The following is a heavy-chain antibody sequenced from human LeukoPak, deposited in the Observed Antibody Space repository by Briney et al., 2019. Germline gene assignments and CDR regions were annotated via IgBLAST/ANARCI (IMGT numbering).Heavy chain of an antibody. Sequence: GGSLRLSCTASGLNFDKYAMHWVRQRPGKGLEWVAVISADGTTDHADSVKGRFTVSRDNSKESLFLQMSSLRDEDTALYYCATWAFYHGLDVWGQGTTVTVSS. CDR3: ATWAFYHGLDV. V-gene: IGHV3-43*02. CDR2: ISADGTT. J-gene: IGHJ6*02. D-gene: IGHD1-26*01. CDR1: GLNFDKYA.